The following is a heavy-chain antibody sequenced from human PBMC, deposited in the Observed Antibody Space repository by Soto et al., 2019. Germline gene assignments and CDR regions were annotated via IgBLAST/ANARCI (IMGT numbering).Heavy chain of an antibody. CDR2: IYYRGST. J-gene: IGHJ4*02. V-gene: IGHV4-30-4*01. CDR1: GGSISSGDYY. CDR3: ASNSYGYTFYDY. Sequence: QVQLQESGPGLVKPSQTLSLTCTVSGGSISSGDYYWSWIRQPPGKGLEWMGYIYYRGSTYYNPSLKSRVTISVDTSKKQFSLKLSSVTAADTAVYYCASNSYGYTFYDYRGQGTLVTVSS. D-gene: IGHD5-18*01.